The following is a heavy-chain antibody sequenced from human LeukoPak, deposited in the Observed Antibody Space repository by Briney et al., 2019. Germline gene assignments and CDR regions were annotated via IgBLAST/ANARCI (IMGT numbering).Heavy chain of an antibody. Sequence: GGSLRLSCAASRFAFRSHWMHWVRQAPGKGLVWVSRINSDGSSTGYADSVKGRFTISRDNAKNTLYLQMNSPRAEDTAVYYCAKVSSGYYYDSFDYWGQGTLVTVSS. V-gene: IGHV3-74*01. CDR3: AKVSSGYYYDSFDY. J-gene: IGHJ4*02. D-gene: IGHD3-22*01. CDR1: RFAFRSHW. CDR2: INSDGSST.